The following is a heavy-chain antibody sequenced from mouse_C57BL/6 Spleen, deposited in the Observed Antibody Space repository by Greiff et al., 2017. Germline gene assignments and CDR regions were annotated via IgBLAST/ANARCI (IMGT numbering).Heavy chain of an antibody. CDR3: ATDGRSYDWYFGV. Sequence: EVQLQESGPGLVKPSQSLSLTCSVTGYSITSGYYWYWIRQFPGNKLEWRGYISYDGSNNYNPSLKNRISITRDTSKNQFFLKLNSVTTEDTATYYCATDGRSYDWYFGVWGTGTTVTVSS. D-gene: IGHD1-1*01. CDR1: GYSITSGYY. CDR2: ISYDGSN. V-gene: IGHV3-6*01. J-gene: IGHJ1*03.